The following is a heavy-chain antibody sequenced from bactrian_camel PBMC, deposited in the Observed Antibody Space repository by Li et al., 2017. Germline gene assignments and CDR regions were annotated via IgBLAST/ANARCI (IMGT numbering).Heavy chain of an antibody. CDR1: GMRYSHYS. CDR2: ITGSGGNI. D-gene: IGHD2*01. V-gene: IGHV3S61*01. CDR3: AAGIGGGYYRAWWYESEYRY. J-gene: IGHJ4*01. Sequence: QVQLVESGGGLVQPGGSLRLSCTVYGMRYSHYSMGWFRQAPGKEREGVSCITGSGGNIFYGDSVKGRFTISQDNAKRTLYLQMNSLKPEDTAIYYCAAGIGGGYYRAWWYESEYRYWGQGTQVTVS.